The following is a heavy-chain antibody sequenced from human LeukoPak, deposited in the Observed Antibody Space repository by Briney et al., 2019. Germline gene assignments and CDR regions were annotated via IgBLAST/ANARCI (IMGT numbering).Heavy chain of an antibody. D-gene: IGHD1-1*01. CDR1: GFTFDDYA. CDR3: ASTETGTGF. V-gene: IGHV3-9*01. Sequence: GGSLRLSCAASGFTFDDYAMHWVRQAPGKGLEWVSGISWNSGSIGYADSVKGRFTISRDNAKNSLYLQMNSLRAEDTAVYYCASTETGTGFWGQGTLVTVSS. J-gene: IGHJ4*02. CDR2: ISWNSGSI.